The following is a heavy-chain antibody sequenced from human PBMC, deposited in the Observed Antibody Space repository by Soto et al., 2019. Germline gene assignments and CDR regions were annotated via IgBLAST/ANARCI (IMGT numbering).Heavy chain of an antibody. CDR3: ARQAAAPGIDLWFDP. J-gene: IGHJ5*02. V-gene: IGHV4-39*01. CDR1: GGSISSSRSY. D-gene: IGHD6-13*01. CDR2: IFYAGNT. Sequence: SETLSLTRNVSGGSISSSRSYWAWFRQPPGKELEWIANIFYAGNTYYNPSLKSRVTVSVDTSKNQFSLKLDSVTAADTAVYYCARQAAAPGIDLWFDPWGQGTLVTVSS.